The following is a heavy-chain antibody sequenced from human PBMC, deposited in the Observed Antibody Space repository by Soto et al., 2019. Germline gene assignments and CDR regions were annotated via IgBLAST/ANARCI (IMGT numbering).Heavy chain of an antibody. Sequence: GGSLRLSCAGSGFTFSNYAMSWVRQAPGKGLEWVSGISASGGATYYADSVKGRFTISRDNSKNTHSLQMNSLRAEDTAVYYCAKDSNGDYVGGFEFRGQGTTVTVSS. J-gene: IGHJ6*02. CDR1: GFTFSNYA. CDR3: AKDSNGDYVGGFEF. D-gene: IGHD4-17*01. V-gene: IGHV3-23*01. CDR2: ISASGGAT.